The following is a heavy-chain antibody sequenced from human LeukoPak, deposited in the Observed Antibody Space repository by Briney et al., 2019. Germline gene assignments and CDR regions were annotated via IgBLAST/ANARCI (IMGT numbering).Heavy chain of an antibody. V-gene: IGHV4-59*08. D-gene: IGHD3-22*01. CDR1: SVSISSYY. CDR2: IYYSGST. CDR3: ARHGNYFDSSGYNYYFDY. J-gene: IGHJ4*02. Sequence: WETLSLTCTVSSVSISSYYWSWIRQPPGKGLEWIGNIYYSGSTKYNPSLKSRVTISVDTSKNHFSLKLSSVTAADTAVYYCARHGNYFDSSGYNYYFDYWGQGTLGTVSS.